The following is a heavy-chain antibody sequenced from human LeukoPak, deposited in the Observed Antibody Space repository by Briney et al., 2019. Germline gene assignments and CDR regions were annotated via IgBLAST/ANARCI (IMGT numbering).Heavy chain of an antibody. V-gene: IGHV3-23*01. Sequence: GGSLRLSCAASGFTFSSSGMSWVRQAPGKGLEWVSSISGSDDTTYYAESVKGRFTISRDNSKNTLYLQMNSLRAEDTAVYYCARARVWGQGTLVTVSS. CDR3: ARARV. CDR2: ISGSDDTT. CDR1: GFTFSSSG. J-gene: IGHJ4*02.